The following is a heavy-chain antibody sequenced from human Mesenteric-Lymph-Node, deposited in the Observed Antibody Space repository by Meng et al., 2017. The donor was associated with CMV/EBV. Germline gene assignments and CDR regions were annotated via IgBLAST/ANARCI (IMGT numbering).Heavy chain of an antibody. CDR1: GFTVSSNY. CDR2: VYSGGST. J-gene: IGHJ3*01. CDR3: ARGGIAVVNDAFDV. V-gene: IGHV3-53*01. Sequence: GGSLRLSCAASGFTVSSNYMSWVRQAPGKGLEWVSIVYSGGSTYYADSVKGRFSISRDNAKNSLYLQMSSVRAEDTAVYYCARGGIAVVNDAFDVWGQGTMVTVSS. D-gene: IGHD6-19*01.